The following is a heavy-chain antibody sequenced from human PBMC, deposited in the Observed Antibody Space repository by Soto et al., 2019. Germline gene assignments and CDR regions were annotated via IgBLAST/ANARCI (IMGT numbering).Heavy chain of an antibody. D-gene: IGHD5-12*01. CDR3: ARGMATIIYWNYDL. J-gene: IGHJ2*01. CDR2: IIPIFGTA. V-gene: IGHV1-69*01. Sequence: QVQLVQSGAEVKKPGSSVKVSCKASGGTFSSYAISWVRQAPGQGLERMGGIIPIFGTANYAKKFKGRVTITADESTSTTYMELSSLRSEDTAVYYCARGMATIIYWNYDLWGRGTLVTVSS. CDR1: GGTFSSYA.